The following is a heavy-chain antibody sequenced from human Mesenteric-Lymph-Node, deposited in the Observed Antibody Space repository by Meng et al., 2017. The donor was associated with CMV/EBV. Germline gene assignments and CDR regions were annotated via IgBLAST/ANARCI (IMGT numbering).Heavy chain of an antibody. CDR3: AAYLSGVVF. D-gene: IGHD3-16*01. Sequence: GESLKISCAASGFIFSDHFMDWVRQTPGKGLEWVGRTKNRVKRFTTDYAASVKGRFTISRDDSKSSLYLQMNSLKTEDTAVYFCAAYLSGVVFWGRGTLVTVSS. V-gene: IGHV3-72*01. CDR2: TKNRVKRFTT. CDR1: GFIFSDHF. J-gene: IGHJ2*01.